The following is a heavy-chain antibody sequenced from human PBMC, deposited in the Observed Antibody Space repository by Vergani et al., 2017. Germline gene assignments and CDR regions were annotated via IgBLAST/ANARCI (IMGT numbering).Heavy chain of an antibody. D-gene: IGHD2-2*01. V-gene: IGHV4-30-2*01. CDR3: ARSNTRDDAFDI. Sequence: QLQLQESGSGLVKPSQTLSLTCGVSGGSISSGEYYWTWLRQPPGKGLELIWYIYHSGNTYYNPSLKRRLTISLERSKNQLSLKLNSVTAADTAVYYCARSNTRDDAFDIWGQGTMVTVSS. CDR1: GGSISSGEYY. CDR2: IYHSGNT. J-gene: IGHJ3*02.